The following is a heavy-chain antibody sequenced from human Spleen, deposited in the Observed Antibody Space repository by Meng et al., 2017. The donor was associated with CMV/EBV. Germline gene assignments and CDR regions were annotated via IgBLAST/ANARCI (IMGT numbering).Heavy chain of an antibody. CDR1: VYTFTSYD. Sequence: KVTCKASVYTFTSYDINWVRQATGQGLEWMGWMNPNSGNTGYAQKFQGRVTITRNTSISTAYMELSSLRSEDTAVYYCATKRAENDYWGQGTLVTVSS. CDR2: MNPNSGNT. CDR3: ATKRAENDY. J-gene: IGHJ4*02. V-gene: IGHV1-8*03.